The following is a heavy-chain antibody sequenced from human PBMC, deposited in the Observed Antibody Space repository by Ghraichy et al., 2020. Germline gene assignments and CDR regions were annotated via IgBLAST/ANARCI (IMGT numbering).Heavy chain of an antibody. J-gene: IGHJ4*02. CDR3: ARSATVVTPYYFDY. Sequence: SETLSLTCAVYGESFSGYYWSWIRQPPGKGLEWIGEINHSGSTNYNPSLKSRVTISVDTSKNQFSLKLSSVTAADTAVYYCARSATVVTPYYFDYWGQGTLVTVSS. D-gene: IGHD4-23*01. CDR1: GESFSGYY. CDR2: INHSGST. V-gene: IGHV4-34*01.